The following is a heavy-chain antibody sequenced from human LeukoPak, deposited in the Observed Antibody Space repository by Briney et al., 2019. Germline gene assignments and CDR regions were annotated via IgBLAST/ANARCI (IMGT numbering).Heavy chain of an antibody. J-gene: IGHJ4*02. V-gene: IGHV4-59*11. CDR3: ATIKRGSIFGYFDF. Sequence: SETLSLTCTVSGGSISSHYWSWIRQPPGKGLEWIAYLFDSVNTKDNPSLQSRLTLSADASKNQFSLRLSSVTAADTAVYYCATIKRGSIFGYFDFWGQGIKVTVSS. CDR1: GGSISSHY. D-gene: IGHD5-18*01. CDR2: LFDSVNT.